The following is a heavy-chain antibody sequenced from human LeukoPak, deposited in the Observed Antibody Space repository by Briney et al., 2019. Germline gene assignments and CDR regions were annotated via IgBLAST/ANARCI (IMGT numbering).Heavy chain of an antibody. D-gene: IGHD1-26*01. V-gene: IGHV3-48*04. CDR1: GFTFSSYS. CDR2: IGGRSSII. CDR3: ARDQSGHIAGGTDAFEI. J-gene: IGHJ3*02. Sequence: SVGSLRLSCAASGFTFSSYSMSWVRRAPGKGPEWVSYIGGRSSIIYYADSVKGRFTISRDNAKNSLYLQMTGLRAEDTAVYYCARDQSGHIAGGTDAFEIWGQGTMVTVSS.